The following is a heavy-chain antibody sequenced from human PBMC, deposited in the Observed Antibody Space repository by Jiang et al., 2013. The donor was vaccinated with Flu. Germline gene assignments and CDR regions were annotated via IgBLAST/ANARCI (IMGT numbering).Heavy chain of an antibody. CDR2: MNPNSGNT. J-gene: IGHJ4*02. Sequence: SVKVSCKASGYTFTSYDINWVRQATGQGLEWMGWMNPNSGNTGYAQKFQGRVTMTRNTSISTAYMELSSLRSEDTAVYYCARDPKAAPVFDYWGQGTLVTASS. CDR3: ARDPKAAPVFDY. V-gene: IGHV1-8*01. CDR1: GYTFTSYD.